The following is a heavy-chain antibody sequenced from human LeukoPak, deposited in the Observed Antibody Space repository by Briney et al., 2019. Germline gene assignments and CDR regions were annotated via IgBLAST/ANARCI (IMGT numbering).Heavy chain of an antibody. V-gene: IGHV3-66*02. CDR2: IYSGGST. CDR3: ARVAYYYDSSGYYDAFDI. Sequence: GGSLRLSCAVSGFTVSSNYMSWVRQAPGKGLEWVSVIYSGGSTYYADSVKGRFTISRDNSKNTLYLQMNSLRAEDTAVYYCARVAYYYDSSGYYDAFDIWGQGTMVTVSS. J-gene: IGHJ3*02. D-gene: IGHD3-22*01. CDR1: GFTVSSNY.